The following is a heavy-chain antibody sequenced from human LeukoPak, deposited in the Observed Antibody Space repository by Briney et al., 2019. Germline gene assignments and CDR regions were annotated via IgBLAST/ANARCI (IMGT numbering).Heavy chain of an antibody. D-gene: IGHD3-10*01. CDR2: INPNSGGT. J-gene: IGHJ5*02. CDR3: ARDSGYYGSVNWFDP. CDR1: GDAFTGYY. V-gene: IGHV1-2*02. Sequence: ASVKVSCKASGDAFTGYYMHWVRQAPGQGLEWMGWINPNSGGTNYAQKFQGRVTMTRDTSISTAYMELSRLRSDDTAVYYCARDSGYYGSVNWFDPWGQGTLVTVSS.